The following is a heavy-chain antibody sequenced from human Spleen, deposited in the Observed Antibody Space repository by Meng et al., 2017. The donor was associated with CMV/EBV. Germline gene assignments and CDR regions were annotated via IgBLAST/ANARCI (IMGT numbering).Heavy chain of an antibody. Sequence: QLQLEESGPGLVKPSETLSLTCTVSGGSISSYYWSWIRQPAGKGLEWIGRIYTSGSTNYNPSLKSRVTMSVDTSKNQFSLKLSSVTAADTAVYYCARDGVRWRYFNWFDPWGQGTLVTVSS. J-gene: IGHJ5*02. CDR3: ARDGVRWRYFNWFDP. CDR2: IYTSGST. D-gene: IGHD2/OR15-2a*01. CDR1: GGSISSYY. V-gene: IGHV4-4*07.